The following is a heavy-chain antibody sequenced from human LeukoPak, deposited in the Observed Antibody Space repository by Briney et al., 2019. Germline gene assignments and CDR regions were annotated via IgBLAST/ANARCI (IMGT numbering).Heavy chain of an antibody. CDR2: ISSSSDNT. CDR3: AKRAVGAAYYFDY. V-gene: IGHV3-23*01. J-gene: IGHJ4*02. D-gene: IGHD2-15*01. Sequence: PGGSLRLSCAVSGFTFSSYVMSWVRQAPGKGLEWVSDISSSSDNTHYADSVKGRFTISRDNSKNTLFLQLNSLRAEDTAVYYCAKRAVGAAYYFDYWGQGTLVTVSS. CDR1: GFTFSSYV.